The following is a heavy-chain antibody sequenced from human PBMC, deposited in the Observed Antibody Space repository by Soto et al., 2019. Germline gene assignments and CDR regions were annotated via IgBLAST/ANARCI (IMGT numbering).Heavy chain of an antibody. D-gene: IGHD3-9*01. J-gene: IGHJ6*02. CDR2: IYYSGTT. Sequence: SETLSLTCTVSGGSISSGGFYWSWIRQHPGKDLEWIGYIYYSGTTYYNPSLKSRATISVDTSKNQFSLRLSSVTAADTAIYYCARDKSTTRFYYFALDVWGQGTTVTVSS. V-gene: IGHV4-31*03. CDR1: GGSISSGGFY. CDR3: ARDKSTTRFYYFALDV.